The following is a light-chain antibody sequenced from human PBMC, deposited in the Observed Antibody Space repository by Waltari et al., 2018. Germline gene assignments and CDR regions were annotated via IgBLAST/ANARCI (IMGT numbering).Light chain of an antibody. V-gene: IGLV1-44*01. J-gene: IGLJ3*02. CDR2: GNS. Sequence: QSPLTQEISLSGTVGQRVTLPCTGTINNLGSYNVGWYQQISNGAPKTVMFGNSLPSGIPDRFSGSKSGTTAFLIISGLQPEDEGDYYCSTWDYTYNVWVFGGGTKVTVL. CDR1: INNLGSYN. CDR3: STWDYTYNVWV.